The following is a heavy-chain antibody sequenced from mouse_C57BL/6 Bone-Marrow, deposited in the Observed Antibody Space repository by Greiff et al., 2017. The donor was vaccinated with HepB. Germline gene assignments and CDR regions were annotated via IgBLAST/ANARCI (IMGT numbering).Heavy chain of an antibody. D-gene: IGHD1-1*01. CDR2: ISSGSSTI. Sequence: EVMLVDSGGGLVKPGGSLKLSCAASGFTFSDYGMHWVRQAPEKGLEWVAYISSGSSTIYYADTVKGRFTISRDNAKNTLFLQMTSLRSEDTAMYYCARYYYGRKGYYFDYWGQGTTLTVSS. V-gene: IGHV5-17*01. CDR3: ARYYYGRKGYYFDY. J-gene: IGHJ2*01. CDR1: GFTFSDYG.